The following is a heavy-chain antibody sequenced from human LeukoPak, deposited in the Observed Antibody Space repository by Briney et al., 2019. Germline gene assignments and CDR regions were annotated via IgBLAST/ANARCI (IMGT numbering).Heavy chain of an antibody. J-gene: IGHJ5*02. CDR3: ARSLLLWFGELSRWFDP. CDR2: INHSGST. Sequence: PSETLSLTCAVYGGSFSGYYWNWIRQPPGKGLEWIGEINHSGSTNYNPSLKSRVTISVDTSKNQFSLKLSSVTAADTAVYYCARSLLLWFGELSRWFDPWGQGTLVTVSS. V-gene: IGHV4-34*01. CDR1: GGSFSGYY. D-gene: IGHD3-10*01.